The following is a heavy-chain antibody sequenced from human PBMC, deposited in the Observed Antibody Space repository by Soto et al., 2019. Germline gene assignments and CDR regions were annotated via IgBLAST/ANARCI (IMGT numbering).Heavy chain of an antibody. J-gene: IGHJ4*02. CDR1: GFTFSFYG. V-gene: IGHV3-30*03. CDR2: ISYGEKNK. Sequence: LRRSCAASGFTFSFYGMHWVRQAPGKGLGWLAVISYGEKNKVYAASVKGRFTISRDNSKNTMSLQMNSLRTEDTAVYYCARGGSSYSDPLADWGQGTLVTVSS. CDR3: ARGGSSYSDPLAD. D-gene: IGHD6-6*01.